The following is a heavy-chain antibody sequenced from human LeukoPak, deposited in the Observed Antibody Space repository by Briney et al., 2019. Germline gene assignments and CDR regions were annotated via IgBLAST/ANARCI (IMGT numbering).Heavy chain of an antibody. CDR2: IKQDGSEK. J-gene: IGHJ6*03. CDR1: GSTFSSYW. CDR3: AGYCSGGSCYPPRYYYYYMDV. D-gene: IGHD2-15*01. Sequence: GGSLRLSCAASGSTFSSYWMSWVRQAPGKGLEWVANIKQDGSEKYYVDSVKGRFTISRDNAKNSLYLQMNSLRAEDTAVYYCAGYCSGGSCYPPRYYYYYMDVWGKGTTVTVSS. V-gene: IGHV3-7*01.